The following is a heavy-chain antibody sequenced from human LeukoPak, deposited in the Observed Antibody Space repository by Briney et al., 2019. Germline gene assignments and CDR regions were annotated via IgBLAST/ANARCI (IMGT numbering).Heavy chain of an antibody. V-gene: IGHV4-39*07. CDR2: INHSGRT. D-gene: IGHD5-24*01. J-gene: IGHJ4*02. CDR3: ARGQFQRDY. CDR1: GGSIGSGSYY. Sequence: SETLSLTCTVSGGSIGSGSYYWNWIRQPPGKGLEWIGEINHSGRTKYNPSLKSRVTISVDTSKNQFSLILSSGTAADTAVYYCARGQFQRDYWGQGTLVTVSS.